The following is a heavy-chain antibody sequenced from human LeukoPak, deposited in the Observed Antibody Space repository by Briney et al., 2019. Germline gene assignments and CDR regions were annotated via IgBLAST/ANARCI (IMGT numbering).Heavy chain of an antibody. CDR2: IYYSGST. D-gene: IGHD1-26*01. CDR3: VRVRSGSISDS. Sequence: SETLSLTCTVSGGSISSSSYYWGWIRQPPGKGLEWIGSIYYSGSTYYNPSVKSRVTISRDTSKNQFSVSLNSVTAADTAVYYCVRVRSGSISDSWGQGTLVTVSS. J-gene: IGHJ1*01. CDR1: GGSISSSSYY. V-gene: IGHV4-39*07.